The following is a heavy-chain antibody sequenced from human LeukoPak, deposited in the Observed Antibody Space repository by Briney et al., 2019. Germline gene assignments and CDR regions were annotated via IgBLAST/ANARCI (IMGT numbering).Heavy chain of an antibody. V-gene: IGHV4-61*02. CDR1: GGSISSGSYY. J-gene: IGHJ4*02. D-gene: IGHD3-9*01. CDR3: ARDYMNYDILTGYYSSYFDY. Sequence: SETLSLTCTVSGGSISSGSYYWSWIRQPAGKGLEWIGRIYTSGSTNYNPSLKSRVTISVDTSKNQFSLKLSSVTAADTAVYYCARDYMNYDILTGYYSSYFDYWGQGTLVTVSS. CDR2: IYTSGST.